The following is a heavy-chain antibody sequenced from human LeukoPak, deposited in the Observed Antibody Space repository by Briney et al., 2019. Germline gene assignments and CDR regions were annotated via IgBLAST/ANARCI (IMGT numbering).Heavy chain of an antibody. V-gene: IGHV3-11*06. CDR1: GFTFSDYY. CDR2: ISSSSSYT. CDR3: ARGWGSSWYLVDY. D-gene: IGHD6-13*01. Sequence: KPGGSLRLSCAASGFTFSDYYMSWIRQAPGKGLEWVSYISSSSSYTNYADSVKGRFTISRDNAKNSLYLQMHSLRAEDTAVYYCARGWGSSWYLVDYWGQGTLVTASS. J-gene: IGHJ4*02.